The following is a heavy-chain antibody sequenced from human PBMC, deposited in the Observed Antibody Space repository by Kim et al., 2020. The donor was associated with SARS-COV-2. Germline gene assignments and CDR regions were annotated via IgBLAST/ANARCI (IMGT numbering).Heavy chain of an antibody. Sequence: GGSLRLSCAASGFTFSSYAIHWVRQAPGKGLEWVALIWYDGSNENYADSVKGRFTISRDNSKNTVYLQMNSLRVEDTAVYYCARDGENYYYSFMDVGG. CDR2: IWYDGSNE. V-gene: IGHV3-33*01. J-gene: IGHJ6*03. CDR3: ARDGENYYYSFMDV. CDR1: GFTFSSYA.